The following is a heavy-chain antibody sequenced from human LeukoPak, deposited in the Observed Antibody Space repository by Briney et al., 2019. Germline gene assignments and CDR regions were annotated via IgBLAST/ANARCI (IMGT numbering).Heavy chain of an antibody. V-gene: IGHV3-20*04. Sequence: PGGSLRLSCAASGFTLDDYGMSWGPQAPGRGLEWGSGINWNGANTGYADSVKGRFPIPRENAKNSLYLKMNSLIAEDRPVYYCGRGDGYNYGYYYYYMDVWGKGTTVTVSS. D-gene: IGHD5-24*01. CDR2: INWNGANT. CDR3: GRGDGYNYGYYYYYMDV. J-gene: IGHJ6*03. CDR1: GFTLDDYG.